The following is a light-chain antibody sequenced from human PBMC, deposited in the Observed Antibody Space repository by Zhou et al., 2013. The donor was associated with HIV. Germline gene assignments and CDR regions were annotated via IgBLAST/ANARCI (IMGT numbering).Light chain of an antibody. CDR2: ATS. J-gene: IGKJ3*01. CDR3: QQYYTEPLS. CDR1: QSIDTW. Sequence: DLQMTQSPSTLSASVGDRVTITCRASQSIDTWLAWFQQKPGKAPKLLISATSTLESGVPSRFSGSGSGTDFTLSISCLQSEDFATYYCQQYYTEPLSFGPGTRVDI. V-gene: IGKV1-5*01.